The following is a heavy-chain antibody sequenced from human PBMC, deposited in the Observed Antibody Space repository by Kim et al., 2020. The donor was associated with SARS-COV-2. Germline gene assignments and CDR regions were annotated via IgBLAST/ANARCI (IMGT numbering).Heavy chain of an antibody. Sequence: ASVKVSCKASGYTFTSYAMNWVRQAPGQGLEWMGWINTNTGNPTYAQGFTGQFVFSLDTSVSTAYLQISSLKAEDTAVYYCAREPGGIAVAGTELLDYWGQGTLVTVSS. CDR1: GYTFTSYA. D-gene: IGHD6-19*01. CDR2: INTNTGNP. V-gene: IGHV7-4-1*02. J-gene: IGHJ4*02. CDR3: AREPGGIAVAGTELLDY.